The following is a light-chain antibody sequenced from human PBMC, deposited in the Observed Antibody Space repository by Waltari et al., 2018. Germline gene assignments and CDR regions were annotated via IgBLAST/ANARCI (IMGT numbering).Light chain of an antibody. CDR3: QQSKIWPA. Sequence: EIVMTQSPATLSVSPGEGATPSCRARKGINRDLAWYQHKPGQAPRLLIYGASTRAAGVPARFGGSWSGTEFTLTISSLQSEDFGVYYCQQSKIWPAFGQGTKVEIK. V-gene: IGKV3-15*01. CDR2: GAS. CDR1: KGINRD. J-gene: IGKJ1*01.